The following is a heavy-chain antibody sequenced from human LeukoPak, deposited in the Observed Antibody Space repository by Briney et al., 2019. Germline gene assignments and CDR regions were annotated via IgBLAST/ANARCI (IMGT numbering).Heavy chain of an antibody. V-gene: IGHV4-39*01. D-gene: IGHD3-9*01. J-gene: IGHJ5*02. Sequence: SETLSLTCTVSGGSISSSSYYWGWIRQPPGKGLEWIGSIYYSGSTYYNPSLKSRVTISGDTSKNPFPLKLSSVTAADTAVYYCAYTYYDILTWGQGTLVTVSS. CDR1: GGSISSSSYY. CDR3: AYTYYDILT. CDR2: IYYSGST.